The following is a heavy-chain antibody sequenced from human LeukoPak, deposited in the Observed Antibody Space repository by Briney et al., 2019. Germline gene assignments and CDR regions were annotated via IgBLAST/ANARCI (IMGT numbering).Heavy chain of an antibody. D-gene: IGHD4-23*01. CDR1: GVPFSNFA. J-gene: IGHJ4*02. CDR3: AKGSSTVATPFDY. V-gene: IGHV3-23*01. Sequence: GGSLRLSCAASGVPFSNFAMSWVRQAPGKGLEWVSLVGSSGGNTYYADSVKGRFTISRDNSKDTLYLQMNSQRADDTAVYYCAKGSSTVATPFDYWGQGALVTVSS. CDR2: VGSSGGNT.